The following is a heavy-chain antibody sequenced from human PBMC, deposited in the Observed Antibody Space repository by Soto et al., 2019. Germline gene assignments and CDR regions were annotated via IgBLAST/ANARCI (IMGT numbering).Heavy chain of an antibody. CDR2: ISYDGSNK. J-gene: IGHJ4*02. CDR1: GFTFSSYG. D-gene: IGHD3-10*01. Sequence: QVQLVESGGGVVQPGRSLRLSCAASGFTFSSYGMHWVRQAPGKGLEWVAVISYDGSNKYYEDSVKGRFTISRDNSKKTLYLQMNSLRAEDTAVYYCARWFGAFDYWGQGTLVTVSS. CDR3: ARWFGAFDY. V-gene: IGHV3-30*03.